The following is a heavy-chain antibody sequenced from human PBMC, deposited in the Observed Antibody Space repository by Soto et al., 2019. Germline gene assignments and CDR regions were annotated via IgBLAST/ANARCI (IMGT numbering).Heavy chain of an antibody. CDR2: INPSGGST. D-gene: IGHD2-15*01. Sequence: ASVKVSCKASGYTFTSYYMHWVRQAPGQGLEWIGRINPSGGSTDNAQKLQGRFTMSRDTSENTLYLQMDSLRSEDTAVYYCARDDVLCDGGSCYGVPLDVWGKGTMVTVSS. J-gene: IGHJ6*04. CDR3: ARDDVLCDGGSCYGVPLDV. V-gene: IGHV1-46*04. CDR1: GYTFTSYY.